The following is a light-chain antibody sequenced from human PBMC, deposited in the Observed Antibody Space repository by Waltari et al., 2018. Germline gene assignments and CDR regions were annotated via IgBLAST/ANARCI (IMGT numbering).Light chain of an antibody. CDR3: QQYINWPSFT. J-gene: IGKJ3*01. CDR1: QSVSSN. V-gene: IGKV3D-15*01. Sequence: EIVMTQSPATLSVSPGERVTLSCWASQSVSSNLAGYQQKPGQCPSLLIDDAYTRAPGIPARFSGSGSGTEFTLTISSLTSEDFAIYYCQQYINWPSFTFGPGTKVDIK. CDR2: DAY.